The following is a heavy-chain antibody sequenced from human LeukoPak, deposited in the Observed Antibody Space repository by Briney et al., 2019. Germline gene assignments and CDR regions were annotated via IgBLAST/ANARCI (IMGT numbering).Heavy chain of an antibody. CDR2: ISSSGSTI. CDR1: GFTFSSYE. D-gene: IGHD4-17*01. CDR3: ARDDYGDYGDY. Sequence: GGSLRLSCAASGFTFSSYEMTWVRQYPGKGLEWVSYISSSGSTIYYADSVKGRFTISRDNAKNSLYLQMNSLRAEDTAVYYCARDDYGDYGDYWGQGALVTVSS. V-gene: IGHV3-48*03. J-gene: IGHJ4*02.